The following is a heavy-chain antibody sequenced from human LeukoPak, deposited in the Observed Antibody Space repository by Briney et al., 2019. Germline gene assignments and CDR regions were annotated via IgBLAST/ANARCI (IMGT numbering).Heavy chain of an antibody. CDR1: GFPFKKYA. CDR2: ISGSGGGT. D-gene: IGHD6-19*01. CDR3: AKEPSSGWNPTRYFHS. V-gene: IGHV3-23*01. J-gene: IGHJ4*02. Sequence: GSLELSCSTSGFPFKKYAINRVRQGPGKGLGLGPGISGSGGGTYYADSVKGRFTISRDNSKNTLYLQMNSLRAEDTAVYYCAKEPSSGWNPTRYFHSWGQGTLVTVSS.